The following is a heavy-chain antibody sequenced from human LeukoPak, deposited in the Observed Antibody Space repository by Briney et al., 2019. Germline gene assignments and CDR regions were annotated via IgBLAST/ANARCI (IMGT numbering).Heavy chain of an antibody. Sequence: GGSLRLSCAASGFTFSTYGMSWVGQAPGKGLEWVSAISGSGDSTYYADSVKGRFTISRDNSKNTLYLQMNSLRAEDTAVYYCARDGIAAAGSYYYYYYMDVWGKGTTVTVSS. V-gene: IGHV3-23*01. CDR3: ARDGIAAAGSYYYYYYMDV. CDR1: GFTFSTYG. D-gene: IGHD6-13*01. CDR2: ISGSGDST. J-gene: IGHJ6*03.